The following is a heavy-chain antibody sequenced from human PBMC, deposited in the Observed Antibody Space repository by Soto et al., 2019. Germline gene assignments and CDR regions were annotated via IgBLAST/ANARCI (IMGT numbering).Heavy chain of an antibody. CDR2: ISGDGSDK. CDR3: ARDRHDEPVFCSDY. D-gene: IGHD1-1*01. CDR1: GFTFRSYA. Sequence: PGGSLRLSCTASGFTFRSYAMHWVRQAPGKGLEWVAVISGDGSDKYYADSMKGRFTISRDKSKNTLYLQMNTLSAEDTAVYYCARDRHDEPVFCSDYWGHVSLVTVSS. J-gene: IGHJ4*01. V-gene: IGHV3-30*03.